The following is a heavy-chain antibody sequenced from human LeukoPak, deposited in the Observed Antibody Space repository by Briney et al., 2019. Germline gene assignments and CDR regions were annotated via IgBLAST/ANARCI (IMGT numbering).Heavy chain of an antibody. J-gene: IGHJ5*02. CDR2: IYYSGST. Sequence: SETLSPTCTVSGGSISSSSYYWGWIRQPPGKGLEWIGRIYYSGSTYYKPSLKSRVTISVDTSKNQFSLKLSSVTAADTAVYYCARGSGQLVSGWFDPWGQGTLVTVSS. CDR1: GGSISSSSYY. CDR3: ARGSGQLVSGWFDP. V-gene: IGHV4-39*07. D-gene: IGHD6-13*01.